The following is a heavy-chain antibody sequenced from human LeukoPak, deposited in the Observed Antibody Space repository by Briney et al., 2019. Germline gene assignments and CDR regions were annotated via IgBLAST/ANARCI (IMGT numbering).Heavy chain of an antibody. Sequence: GASVKVSCKASGYTFTSYAMHWVRQAPGQRLEWMGWINAGNGNTKYSQKFQGRVTITRDTSASTAYMELSSLRSEDTAVYYCARYCSGGSCYSPALFDYWSQGTLVTVSS. V-gene: IGHV1-3*01. CDR2: INAGNGNT. CDR3: ARYCSGGSCYSPALFDY. CDR1: GYTFTSYA. J-gene: IGHJ4*02. D-gene: IGHD2-15*01.